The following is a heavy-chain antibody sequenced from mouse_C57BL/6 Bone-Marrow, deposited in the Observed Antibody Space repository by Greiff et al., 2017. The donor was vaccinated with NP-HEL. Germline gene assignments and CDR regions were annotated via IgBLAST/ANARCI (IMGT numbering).Heavy chain of an antibody. Sequence: QVQLQQPGAELVRPGTSVKLSCKASGYTFTSYWMHWVKQRPGQGLEWIGVIDPSDSYTNYNQKFKGKATLTVDTSSSTAYMQLSSLTSEDSAVYYCANTVVDFDYWGQGTTLTVSS. CDR3: ANTVVDFDY. D-gene: IGHD1-1*01. V-gene: IGHV1-59*01. CDR1: GYTFTSYW. CDR2: IDPSDSYT. J-gene: IGHJ2*01.